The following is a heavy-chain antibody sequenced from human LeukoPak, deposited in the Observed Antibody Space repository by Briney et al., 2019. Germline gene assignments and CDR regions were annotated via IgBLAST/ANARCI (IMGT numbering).Heavy chain of an antibody. CDR1: GFTFSSYA. CDR2: ISISVGTT. D-gene: IGHD3-10*01. V-gene: IGHV3-23*01. CDR3: AKDHYVAGRYDAFDI. Sequence: WESLTLSCAASGFTFSSYAMSWVRQAPGKGLEWVSSISISVGTTYYADSVKGRFTISRDNSKKTLYLQMNSLRAEDTAVYYCAKDHYVAGRYDAFDIWGQGTTVTVSS. J-gene: IGHJ3*02.